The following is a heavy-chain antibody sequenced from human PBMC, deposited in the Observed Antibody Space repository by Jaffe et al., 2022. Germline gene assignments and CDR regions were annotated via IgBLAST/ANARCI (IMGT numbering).Heavy chain of an antibody. CDR3: AKDFVSGRQGATTEKFDF. CDR2: ISGSGDIT. Sequence: EVQLLESGGALVQSGGSLRLSCAASGFTFGSYAMTWVRQAPGKGLEWVSAISGSGDITNYADSMKGRFTISRDNSKNTLYLQMNGLRAEDTAVYYCAKDFVSGRQGATTEKFDFWGQGTLVTVSS. J-gene: IGHJ4*02. D-gene: IGHD5-12*01. V-gene: IGHV3-23*01. CDR1: GFTFGSYA.